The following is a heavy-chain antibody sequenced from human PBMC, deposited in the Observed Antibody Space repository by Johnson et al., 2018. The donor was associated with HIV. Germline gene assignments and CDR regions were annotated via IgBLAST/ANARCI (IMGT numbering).Heavy chain of an antibody. D-gene: IGHD2-2*01. CDR1: GFTFSNYA. CDR3: ARDPHGGYCSSSSCYGGDAFDI. CDR2: ITYDGTNK. Sequence: QVQLVESGGGVVQPGRSLRLSCTASGFTFSNYAIHWVRQAPGKGLEWVAGITYDGTNKYYADSVKGRFTISRDNSKNTLSLQMNTLRADDTAVYYCARDPHGGYCSSSSCYGGDAFDIWGQGTMVTVSS. V-gene: IGHV3-30*04. J-gene: IGHJ3*02.